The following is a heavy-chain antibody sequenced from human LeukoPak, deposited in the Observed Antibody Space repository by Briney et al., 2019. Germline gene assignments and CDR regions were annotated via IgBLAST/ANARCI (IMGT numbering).Heavy chain of an antibody. CDR3: ARLVRGAGYWYFDL. D-gene: IGHD3-10*01. CDR2: IHHSGST. J-gene: IGHJ2*01. CDR1: GYSINSGYY. Sequence: PSETLSLTCAVSGYSINSGYYWGWIRQPPGKGLEWIASIHHSGSTHYNPSLKSRVTISVDTSKNQFSLKLSSVTAADTAVYYCARLVRGAGYWYFDLWGRGTLVTVSS. V-gene: IGHV4-38-2*01.